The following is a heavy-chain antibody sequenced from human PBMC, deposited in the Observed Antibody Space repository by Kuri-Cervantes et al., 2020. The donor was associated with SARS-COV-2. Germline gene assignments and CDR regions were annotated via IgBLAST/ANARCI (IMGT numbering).Heavy chain of an antibody. V-gene: IGHV3-43D*03. CDR3: AKESRWDDAFDI. CDR1: GFTFDDYA. D-gene: IGHD5-24*01. J-gene: IGHJ3*02. CDR2: ISWDGGST. Sequence: GGSLRLSCAASGFTFDDYAMHWVRQAPGKGLEWVSLISWDGGSTYYADSVKGRFTISRDNSKNSLYLQMNSLRAEDTALYYCAKESRWDDAFDIWGLGAMVTVSS.